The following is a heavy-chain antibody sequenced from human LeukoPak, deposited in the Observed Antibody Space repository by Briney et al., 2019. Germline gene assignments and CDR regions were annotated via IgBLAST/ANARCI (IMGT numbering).Heavy chain of an antibody. CDR1: GGSISSYY. V-gene: IGHV4-59*08. CDR2: IYYSGST. D-gene: IGHD6-13*01. CDR3: ARGRYSSSWNDY. J-gene: IGHJ4*02. Sequence: PSETLSLTCTVSGGSISSYYWSWIRQPPGKGLEWIGYIYYSGSTNYNPSLKSRVTISVDTSKNQFSLKLSSVTAADTAVYYCARGRYSSSWNDYWGQGTLVTVSS.